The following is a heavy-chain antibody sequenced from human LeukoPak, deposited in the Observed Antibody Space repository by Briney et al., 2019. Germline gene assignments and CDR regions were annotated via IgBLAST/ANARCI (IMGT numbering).Heavy chain of an antibody. V-gene: IGHV4-61*08. Sequence: PSETLSLTCTVSGVSMSSGGNYWSWSRQHPGMGLEWIGYIYYSGSTNYNPSLKSRVTISVDTSKNQFSLKLSSVTAADTAVYYCVLSGRDGYADWYFDLWGRGTLVTVSS. J-gene: IGHJ2*01. CDR2: IYYSGST. D-gene: IGHD5-24*01. CDR3: VLSGRDGYADWYFDL. CDR1: GVSMSSGGNY.